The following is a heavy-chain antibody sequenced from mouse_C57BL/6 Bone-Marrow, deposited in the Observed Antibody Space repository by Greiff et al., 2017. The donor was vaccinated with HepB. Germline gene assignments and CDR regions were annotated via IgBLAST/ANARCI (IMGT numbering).Heavy chain of an antibody. CDR2: IYPGSGST. V-gene: IGHV1-55*01. CDR1: GYTFTSYW. Sequence: QVQLQQSGAELVKPGASVKMSCKASGYTFTSYWITWVKQRPGQGLEWIGDIYPGSGSTNYNEKFKSKATLTVDTSSSTAYMQLSSLTSEDSAVYYGARRLLLRSDWYFDVWGTGTTVTVSS. D-gene: IGHD1-1*01. CDR3: ARRLLLRSDWYFDV. J-gene: IGHJ1*03.